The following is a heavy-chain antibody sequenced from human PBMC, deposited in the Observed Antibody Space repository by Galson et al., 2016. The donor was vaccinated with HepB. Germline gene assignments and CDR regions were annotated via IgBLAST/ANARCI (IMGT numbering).Heavy chain of an antibody. Sequence: SLRLSCAASGFSFSRYAMHWVRQAPGKGLEWLAVISYDGTKRHYAESVKGRFTVSRDNSKNVLFLEMNSLRPDDTSVYYRARDQGATVTKYFFFFLDVWGPGTSVTVS. CDR2: ISYDGTKR. V-gene: IGHV3-30*03. CDR1: GFSFSRYA. J-gene: IGHJ6*02. D-gene: IGHD4-17*01. CDR3: ARDQGATVTKYFFFFLDV.